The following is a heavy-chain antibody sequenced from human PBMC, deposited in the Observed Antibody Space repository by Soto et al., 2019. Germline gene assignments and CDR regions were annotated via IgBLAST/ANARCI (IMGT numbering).Heavy chain of an antibody. CDR3: ARRVGATAGGYGMDV. D-gene: IGHD1-26*01. V-gene: IGHV4-59*08. CDR1: GASISTYY. Sequence: QVQLQESGPGLVKPSETLSLTCTVSGASISTYYWSWIRQPPGKGLEWIGYIYHSGMTHYSPSLKSRVTRSLDTSKSQFSLKLSSVSAADTAVYYCARRVGATAGGYGMDVWGQGTTVTVSS. J-gene: IGHJ6*02. CDR2: IYHSGMT.